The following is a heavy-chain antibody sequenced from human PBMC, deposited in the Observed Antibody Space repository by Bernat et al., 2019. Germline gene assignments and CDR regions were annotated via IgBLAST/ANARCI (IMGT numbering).Heavy chain of an antibody. Sequence: QVQLVQSGAEVKKPGASVKVSCKVSGYTLTEVSMHGVRQAPGKGLEWMGGFDPEDGETIYAQKFQRRVTMTENTSTDTAYMELSSLRSEDTAVYYCATPWFGEHLFDPWGQGTLVTVSS. V-gene: IGHV1-24*01. J-gene: IGHJ5*02. CDR2: FDPEDGET. CDR1: GYTLTEVS. D-gene: IGHD3-10*01. CDR3: ATPWFGEHLFDP.